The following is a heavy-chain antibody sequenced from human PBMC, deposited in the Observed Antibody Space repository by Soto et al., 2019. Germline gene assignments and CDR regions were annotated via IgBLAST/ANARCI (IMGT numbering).Heavy chain of an antibody. CDR1: GFTFSSYG. D-gene: IGHD1-1*01. V-gene: IGHV3-33*01. J-gene: IGHJ6*02. CDR2: IWYDGSNK. CDR3: ARDRNTKGMDV. Sequence: QVQLVESGGGVVQPGRSLRLSCAASGFTFSSYGMHWVRQAPGKGLEWVAVIWYDGSNKYYADSVKGRFTISRDNSKNTLYLQMNSLRAEDMAVYYCARDRNTKGMDVWGQGTTVTVSS.